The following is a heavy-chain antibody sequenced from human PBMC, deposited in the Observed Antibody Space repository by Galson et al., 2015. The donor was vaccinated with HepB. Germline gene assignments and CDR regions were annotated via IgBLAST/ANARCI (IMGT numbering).Heavy chain of an antibody. J-gene: IGHJ4*02. V-gene: IGHV1-8*01. D-gene: IGHD3-3*01. Sequence: SVKVSCKASGYTFTSYDINWVRQATGQGLEWMGWMNPNSGNTGYAQKFQGRVTMTRNTSISKAYMDLSSLRSEDTGVYYCARARSGGTIFGLVIAHFEYSGQGTLVTVSS. CDR1: GYTFTSYD. CDR2: MNPNSGNT. CDR3: ARARSGGTIFGLVIAHFEY.